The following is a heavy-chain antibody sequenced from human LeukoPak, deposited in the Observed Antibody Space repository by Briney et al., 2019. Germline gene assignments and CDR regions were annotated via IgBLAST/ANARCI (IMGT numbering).Heavy chain of an antibody. J-gene: IGHJ4*02. CDR2: IRFDESKM. V-gene: IGHV3-30*02. D-gene: IGHD3-10*01. CDR3: ARKRGVFGDLYLNGSGDY. Sequence: PGGSLRLSCAASGFTISNYGMHWVRQAPGKGLEWVAFIRFDESKMYYADSVKGRFTLSRDTSKNTLYLQMNSLRAEDTAVYYCARKRGVFGDLYLNGSGDYWGQGTLVIVSS. CDR1: GFTISNYG.